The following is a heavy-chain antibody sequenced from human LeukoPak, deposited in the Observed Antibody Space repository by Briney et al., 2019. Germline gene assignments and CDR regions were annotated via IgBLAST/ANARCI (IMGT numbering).Heavy chain of an antibody. CDR3: TTSLSGYDFLFDY. J-gene: IGHJ4*02. Sequence: GGSLRLSCAASGFTFSHAWMSWVRQAPGKGLEWVGRIKSKTDGGTTDYAAPVKDRFTFSRDDSKNTLYLQMNNLQTEDTAVYYCTTSLSGYDFLFDYWGQGTLVTVSS. D-gene: IGHD5-12*01. V-gene: IGHV3-15*01. CDR1: GFTFSHAW. CDR2: IKSKTDGGTT.